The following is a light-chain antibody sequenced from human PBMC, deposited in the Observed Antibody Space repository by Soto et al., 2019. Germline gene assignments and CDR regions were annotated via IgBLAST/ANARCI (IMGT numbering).Light chain of an antibody. V-gene: IGKV1-12*01. CDR2: AAS. J-gene: IGKJ2*01. CDR3: QQANRFPYP. Sequence: DIQMTQSPASVSASVGDRVTITCRASQGISNRLAWYQQKRGKAPKLLIYAASRLHSGVPSRFSGSGSGTDFTLTVSSLQPEDFATYFCQQANRFPYPFGQGNKVEVK. CDR1: QGISNR.